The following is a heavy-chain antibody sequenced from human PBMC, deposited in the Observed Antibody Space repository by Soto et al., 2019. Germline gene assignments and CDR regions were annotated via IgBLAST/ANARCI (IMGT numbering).Heavy chain of an antibody. CDR2: IYHSGST. Sequence: WAVSGGTISRGCYSWCWIRQPPRKGLEWIGYIYHSGSTYYNPSLKSRVTISVDRSKNQFSLKLSSVTAADTAVYYCARDVGSSRYGNLFDLCGQGTPVIGS. J-gene: IGHJ5*02. CDR3: ARDVGSSRYGNLFDL. V-gene: IGHV4-30-2*01. D-gene: IGHD6-13*01. CDR1: GGTISRGCYS.